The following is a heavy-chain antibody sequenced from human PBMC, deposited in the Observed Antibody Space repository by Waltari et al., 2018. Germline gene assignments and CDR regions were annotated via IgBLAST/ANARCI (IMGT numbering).Heavy chain of an antibody. CDR1: GGSFSGYY. D-gene: IGHD3-3*01. CDR3: ARTGYYDFWSGLSRTKYYFDY. CDR2: INHSGST. Sequence: QVQLQQWGAGLLKPSETLSLTCAVYGGSFSGYYWSWIRQPPGKGLVWIGEINHSGSTNYNPSLKSRVTMSVDTSKNQFSLKLSSVTAADTAVYYCARTGYYDFWSGLSRTKYYFDYWGQGTLVTVSS. V-gene: IGHV4-34*01. J-gene: IGHJ4*02.